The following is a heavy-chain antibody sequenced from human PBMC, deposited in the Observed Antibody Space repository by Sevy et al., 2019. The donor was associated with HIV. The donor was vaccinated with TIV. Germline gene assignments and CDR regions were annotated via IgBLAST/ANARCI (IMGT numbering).Heavy chain of an antibody. CDR3: ASVGLRFLEWLPHYGMDV. CDR2: ISTYGSTI. J-gene: IGHJ6*02. Sequence: GGSLRLSCAASGFSFSDYYMTWIRQAPGKGLEWVSYISTYGSTIYYADSVKGRCTISKDNARNSLYLQMNSLRAEDTAVYYCASVGLRFLEWLPHYGMDVWGQGTTVTVSS. D-gene: IGHD3-3*01. V-gene: IGHV3-11*01. CDR1: GFSFSDYY.